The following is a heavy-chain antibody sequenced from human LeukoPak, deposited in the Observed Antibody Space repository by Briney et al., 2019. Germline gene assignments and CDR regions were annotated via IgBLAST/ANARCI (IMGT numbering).Heavy chain of an antibody. CDR3: ATSIAVAFFDY. CDR2: IYSGGTT. CDR1: GFVVSNNY. J-gene: IGHJ4*02. D-gene: IGHD6-19*01. Sequence: GGSLRLSCAASGFVVSNNYMSWVRQAPWKGLEWVSIIYSGGTTFYADSVKGRFTISRDNSKNTLFLQMNSLRAEDTAVYFCATSIAVAFFDYWGQGTLVTVSS. V-gene: IGHV3-53*01.